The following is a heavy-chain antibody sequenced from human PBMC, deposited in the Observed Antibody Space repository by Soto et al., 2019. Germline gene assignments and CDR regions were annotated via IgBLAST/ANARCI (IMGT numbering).Heavy chain of an antibody. J-gene: IGHJ6*02. D-gene: IGHD3-3*01. V-gene: IGHV1-18*01. CDR2: ISPYTGDT. Sequence: GSGKVSCKASGYTLSSYGIRWVRQAPGQGLDWMGWISPYTGDTKYAQKVQGRVTMTTDTSTSTTYMEVRSLRFDDTAVYYCARDRITIFDRDDMDVWGQGTTVTVSS. CDR1: GYTLSSYG. CDR3: ARDRITIFDRDDMDV.